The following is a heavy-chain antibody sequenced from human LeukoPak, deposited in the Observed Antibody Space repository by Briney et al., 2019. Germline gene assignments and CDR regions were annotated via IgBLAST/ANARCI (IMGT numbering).Heavy chain of an antibody. CDR3: ARGRDDFWSGYYSDFDY. CDR1: GYTFTSYD. V-gene: IGHV1-8*01. J-gene: IGHJ4*02. Sequence: ASVKVSCKASGYTFTSYDINLVRQATGQGLEWMGWMNPNSGNTGYAQKFQGRVTMTRDTSISTAYMELSRLRSDDTAVYYCARGRDDFWSGYYSDFDYWGQGTLVTVSS. CDR2: MNPNSGNT. D-gene: IGHD3-3*01.